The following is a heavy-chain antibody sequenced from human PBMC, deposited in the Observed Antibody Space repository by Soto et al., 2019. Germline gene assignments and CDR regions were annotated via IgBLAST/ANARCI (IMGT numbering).Heavy chain of an antibody. J-gene: IGHJ3*02. CDR1: GFTFSSYA. V-gene: IGHV3-23*01. CDR2: ISGSGGST. D-gene: IGHD3-9*01. CDR3: AKAPLDDDILTGWGGAFDI. Sequence: EVQLLESGGGLVQPGGSLRLSCAASGFTFSSYAMSWVRQAPGKGLEWVSAISGSGGSTYYADSLKGRFTISRDNSKIARYLQMNSLRAEATAVYYCAKAPLDDDILTGWGGAFDIWGQGTMVTVSS.